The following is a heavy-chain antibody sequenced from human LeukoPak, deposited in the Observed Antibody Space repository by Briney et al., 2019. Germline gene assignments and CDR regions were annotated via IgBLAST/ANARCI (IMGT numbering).Heavy chain of an antibody. CDR2: ISYDGSNK. CDR1: GFTFSSYA. CDR3: AKEQTTVTYYYMDV. V-gene: IGHV3-30*04. J-gene: IGHJ6*03. D-gene: IGHD4-17*01. Sequence: PGRSLRLSCAASGFTFSSYAMHWVRQAPGKGLEWVAVISYDGSNKYYADSVKGRFTISRDNSKNTLYLQMNSLRAEDTAVYYCAKEQTTVTYYYMDVWGKGTTVTISS.